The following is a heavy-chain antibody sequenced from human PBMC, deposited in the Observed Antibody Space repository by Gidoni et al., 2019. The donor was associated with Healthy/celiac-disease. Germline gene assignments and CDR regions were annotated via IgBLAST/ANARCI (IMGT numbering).Heavy chain of an antibody. J-gene: IGHJ4*02. D-gene: IGHD3-10*01. CDR2: IYWNDVK. Sequence: QITLKESGPTLVKPTQTLTLTCTFSGFSLSTSGVGVGWIRQPPGKALEWLALIYWNDVKRYSPSLKSRLTITKDTSKNQVVLTMTNMDPVDTATYYCAHRLITMVRGDTYDYWGQGTLVTVSS. CDR1: GFSLSTSGVG. CDR3: AHRLITMVRGDTYDY. V-gene: IGHV2-5*01.